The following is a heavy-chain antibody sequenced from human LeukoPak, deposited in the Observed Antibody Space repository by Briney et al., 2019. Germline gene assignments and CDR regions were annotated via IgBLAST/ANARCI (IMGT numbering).Heavy chain of an antibody. D-gene: IGHD2-2*01. CDR3: AKAHCSTTTCSFDY. Sequence: PGGSLRLSCAASRFTFSSYGIHWVRQAPGKGLEWVAFIRYDGSNKYYADSVKGRFTISRDNSKNTLYLQINSLGAEDTAVYYCAKAHCSTTTCSFDYWGQGTLVTVSS. CDR1: RFTFSSYG. CDR2: IRYDGSNK. V-gene: IGHV3-30*02. J-gene: IGHJ4*02.